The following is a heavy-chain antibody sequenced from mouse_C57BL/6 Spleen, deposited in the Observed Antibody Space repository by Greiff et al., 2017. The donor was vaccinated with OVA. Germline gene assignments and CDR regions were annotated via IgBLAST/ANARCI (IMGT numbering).Heavy chain of an antibody. D-gene: IGHD2-4*01. V-gene: IGHV1-80*01. CDR3: ASPYYDYSWFAY. J-gene: IGHJ3*01. CDR2: IYPGDGDT. Sequence: QVQLQQSGAELVKPGASVKISCKASGYAFSSYWMNWVKQRPGQGLEWIGQIYPGDGDTNYNGKFKGKATLTADKSSSTAYMQLSSLTSEDSAVYFGASPYYDYSWFAYWGQGTLVTVSA. CDR1: GYAFSSYW.